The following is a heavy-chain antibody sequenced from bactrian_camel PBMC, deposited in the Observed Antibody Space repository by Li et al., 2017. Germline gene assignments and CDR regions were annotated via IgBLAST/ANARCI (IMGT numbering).Heavy chain of an antibody. J-gene: IGHJ7*01. D-gene: IGHD2*01. CDR2: IGVTGADT. V-gene: IGHV3S63*01. Sequence: HVQLVESGGGSVQTGGSLRLSCKPSFFILDDFDMVWFRQAPGKDREGVAAIGVTGADTYYADSVKGRFTISRDAAKFAVHMQMNSLQPEDSAMYYCAVGGALSLWWFSGYGVDSWGDGTQVTVS. CDR1: FFILDDFD.